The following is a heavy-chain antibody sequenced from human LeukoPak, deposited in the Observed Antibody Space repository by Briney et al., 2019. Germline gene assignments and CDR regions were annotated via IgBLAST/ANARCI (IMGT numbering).Heavy chain of an antibody. Sequence: GGSLRLSCSASGFTFISYWMHWVRQAPGKGLVWVSRIDTDGSSTTYADSVKGRFIISRDNAKNTLYLQMNSLRAEDTAVYYCARDRGHYDYVWGSYYWGQGTLVTVSS. D-gene: IGHD3-16*01. V-gene: IGHV3-74*01. J-gene: IGHJ4*02. CDR1: GFTFISYW. CDR2: IDTDGSST. CDR3: ARDRGHYDYVWGSYY.